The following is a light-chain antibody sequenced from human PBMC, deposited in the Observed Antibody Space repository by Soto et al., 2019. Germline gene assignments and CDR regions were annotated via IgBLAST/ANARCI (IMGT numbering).Light chain of an antibody. J-gene: IGKJ4*01. Sequence: DIQMTQSPSSVSASVGDRVTITCRASQGISSRLAWYQQKPGKAPNLLIYSASSLQSGVPSGFSGSGSETDFTLTIGSLQHEDFATYYCQQSNSFPLTFGGGTKVDIK. CDR3: QQSNSFPLT. CDR2: SAS. CDR1: QGISSR. V-gene: IGKV1-12*01.